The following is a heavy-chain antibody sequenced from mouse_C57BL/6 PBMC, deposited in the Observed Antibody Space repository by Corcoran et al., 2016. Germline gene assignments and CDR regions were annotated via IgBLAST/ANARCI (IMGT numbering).Heavy chain of an antibody. CDR3: ARGGPGGFAY. CDR2: INPNNGGT. CDR1: GYTFTDYY. Sequence: EVQLQQSGPELVKPGASVKISCKASGYTFTDYYMNWVKQSQGKSLEWIGDINPNNGGTSYNLKFKGKATLTVDKSSRTAYMELRSLTSEYSAGYYCARGGPGGFAYGGQGTLVTVSA. J-gene: IGHJ3*01. V-gene: IGHV1-26*01.